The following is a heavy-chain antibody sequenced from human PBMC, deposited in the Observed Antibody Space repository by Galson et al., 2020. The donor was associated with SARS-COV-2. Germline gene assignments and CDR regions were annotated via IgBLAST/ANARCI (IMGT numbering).Heavy chain of an antibody. D-gene: IGHD3-9*01. CDR2: IDWDDDK. CDR3: ARNILTGYYWAFDI. J-gene: IGHJ3*02. V-gene: IGHV2-70*11. Sequence: SGPTLVNPTQTLTLTCTFSGFSLSTSGMCVSWIRQPPGKALEWLARIDWDDDKYYSTSLKTRLTISKDTSKNQVVLTMTNMDPVDTATYHCARNILTGYYWAFDIWGQGTMVTVSS. CDR1: GFSLSTSGMC.